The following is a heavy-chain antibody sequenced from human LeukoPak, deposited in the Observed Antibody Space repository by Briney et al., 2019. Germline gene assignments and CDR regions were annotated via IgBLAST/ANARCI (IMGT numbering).Heavy chain of an antibody. D-gene: IGHD3-3*01. V-gene: IGHV1-46*01. CDR1: GYTFTSYY. CDR2: INPSGGST. J-gene: IGHJ4*02. CDR3: ARGITIPRGVDY. Sequence: ASVKVSCKASGYTFTSYYMHWVRQAPGQGLEWMGIINPSGGSTSYAQKFQGRVTMTRDTSISTAYMELSSLTSDDTAVYYCARGITIPRGVDYWGQGTLVTVSS.